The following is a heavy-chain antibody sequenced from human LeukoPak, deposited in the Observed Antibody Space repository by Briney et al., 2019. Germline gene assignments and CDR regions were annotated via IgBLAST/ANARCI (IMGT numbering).Heavy chain of an antibody. CDR2: INWNGGST. Sequence: GGSLRLSCAASGFTFDDYGMSWVRQAPGKGLEWVSGINWNGGSTGYADSVKGRFTISRDNSKNTLYLQMNSLRAEDTAVYYCANDLGWIQLDLGRGQGTLVTVSS. V-gene: IGHV3-20*04. CDR1: GFTFDDYG. D-gene: IGHD5-18*01. J-gene: IGHJ4*02. CDR3: ANDLGWIQLDLG.